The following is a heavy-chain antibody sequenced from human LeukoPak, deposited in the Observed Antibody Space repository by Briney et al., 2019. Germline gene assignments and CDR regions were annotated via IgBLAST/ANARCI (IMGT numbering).Heavy chain of an antibody. CDR3: AKGDYRSPYYYYGMDV. V-gene: IGHV3-53*01. CDR2: IYSGGST. D-gene: IGHD3-16*02. Sequence: GGSLRLSCAASGFTVSSNYMSWVRQAPGKGLEWVSVIYSGGSTYYADSVKGRFTISRDNSKNTLYLQMNSLRAEDTAVYYCAKGDYRSPYYYYGMDVWGQGTTVTVSS. CDR1: GFTVSSNY. J-gene: IGHJ6*02.